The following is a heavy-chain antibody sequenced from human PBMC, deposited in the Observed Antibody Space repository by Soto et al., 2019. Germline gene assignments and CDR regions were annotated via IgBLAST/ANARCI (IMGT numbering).Heavy chain of an antibody. D-gene: IGHD6-13*01. J-gene: IGHJ3*02. CDR2: IKSDGSSA. CDR1: GFTFSNYW. V-gene: IGHV3-74*01. Sequence: PGGSLRLSCAASGFTFSNYWMHWVRQAPERGLVWVSRIKSDGSSAYYADSVKGRFTISRDNSKNTLYLQMNSLRAEDTAVYYCAKDTGIAAAGGPLGAFDIWGQGTMVTVSS. CDR3: AKDTGIAAAGGPLGAFDI.